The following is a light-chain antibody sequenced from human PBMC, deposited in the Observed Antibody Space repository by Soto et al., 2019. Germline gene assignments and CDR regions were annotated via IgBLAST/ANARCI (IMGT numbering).Light chain of an antibody. CDR2: AAY. J-gene: IGKJ1*01. Sequence: DIQITQSPSSLVASVLDRVSITCRASQVIRNDLGWYQQKPGKAPKRLIYAAYTLQSGVPSRFSGSGSGTEFTLTISSLQAEDFATYYCLQHYRYPRTFGQGTKVDIK. CDR1: QVIRND. V-gene: IGKV1-17*01. CDR3: LQHYRYPRT.